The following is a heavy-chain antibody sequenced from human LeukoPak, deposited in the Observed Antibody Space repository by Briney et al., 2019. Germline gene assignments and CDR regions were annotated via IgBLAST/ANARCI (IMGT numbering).Heavy chain of an antibody. CDR2: VKEDGRET. CDR1: GFTFSTYW. Sequence: GGSLRLSCAASGFTFSTYWIHWVRQAPGKGLVWVSRVKEDGRETNYADSVKGRFTLSRDNAKNTVYLQMNNLRAEDTAVYHCARAKPADFDLWGRGTLVTVSS. CDR3: ARAKPADFDL. V-gene: IGHV3-74*01. J-gene: IGHJ2*01.